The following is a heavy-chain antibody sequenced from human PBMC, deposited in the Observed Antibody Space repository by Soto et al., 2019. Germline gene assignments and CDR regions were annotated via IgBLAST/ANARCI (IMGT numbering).Heavy chain of an antibody. Sequence: GASVKVSCKASGGTFSSYAISWVRQAPGQGLEWMGWISAYNGNTNYAQKLQGRVTMTTDTSTSTAYMELRSLRSDDTAVYYCARALDCSGGSCYSTFDYWGQGTLVTVSS. J-gene: IGHJ4*02. CDR1: GGTFSSYA. V-gene: IGHV1-18*01. CDR2: ISAYNGNT. CDR3: ARALDCSGGSCYSTFDY. D-gene: IGHD2-15*01.